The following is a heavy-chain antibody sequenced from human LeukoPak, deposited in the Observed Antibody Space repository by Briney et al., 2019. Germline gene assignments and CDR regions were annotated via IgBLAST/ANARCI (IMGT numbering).Heavy chain of an antibody. CDR2: IYTSGST. D-gene: IGHD3-22*01. Sequence: SQTLSLTCTVSGGSISSGSYYWSWIRQPAGKGLEWIGRIYTSGSTNYNPSLKNRVTISVDTSKNQFSLKLSSVTAADTAVYYCARLYDSSGYYYASGNRYFDYWGQGTLVTVSS. CDR3: ARLYDSSGYYYASGNRYFDY. CDR1: GGSISSGSYY. J-gene: IGHJ4*02. V-gene: IGHV4-61*02.